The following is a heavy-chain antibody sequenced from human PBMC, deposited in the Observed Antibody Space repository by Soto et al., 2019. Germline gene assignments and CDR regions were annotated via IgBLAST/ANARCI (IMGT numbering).Heavy chain of an antibody. CDR3: ARFPLWFGELYERNWFDP. CDR1: GGSISSGDYY. CDR2: IYYSGST. Sequence: SETLSLTCTVSGGSISSGDYYWSWIRQPPGKGLEWIGYIYYSGSTYYNPSLKSRVTISVDTSKNQFSLKLSSVTAADTAVYYCARFPLWFGELYERNWFDPWGQGTLVTSPQ. D-gene: IGHD3-10*01. J-gene: IGHJ5*02. V-gene: IGHV4-30-4*01.